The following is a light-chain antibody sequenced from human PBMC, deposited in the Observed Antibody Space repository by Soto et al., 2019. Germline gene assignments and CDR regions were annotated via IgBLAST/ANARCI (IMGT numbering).Light chain of an antibody. V-gene: IGKV4-1*01. J-gene: IGKJ1*01. CDR3: QQYSSTLRT. CDR1: QSVLYSSNNKNY. CDR2: WAS. Sequence: DIVMTQSPDSLAVSLGDRATINCNSSQSVLYSSNNKNYLAWYQQKPGQPPKLLIYWASTRESGVPDRFSGSGSGTDFTLTISSLQAEDVAVYYCQQYSSTLRTFGQGTKVDIK.